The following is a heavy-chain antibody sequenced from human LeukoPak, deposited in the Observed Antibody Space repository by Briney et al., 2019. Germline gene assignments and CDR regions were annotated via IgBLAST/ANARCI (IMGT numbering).Heavy chain of an antibody. Sequence: GGPLRLSCAASGFTFSDYYMSWIRQAPGKGLEWVSYISSSGSTIYYADSVKGRFTISRDNAKNSLYLQMNSLRAEDTAVYYCASSSSWYEFGNFDYWGQGTLVTVSS. V-gene: IGHV3-11*01. D-gene: IGHD6-13*01. CDR1: GFTFSDYY. CDR2: ISSSGSTI. J-gene: IGHJ4*02. CDR3: ASSSSWYEFGNFDY.